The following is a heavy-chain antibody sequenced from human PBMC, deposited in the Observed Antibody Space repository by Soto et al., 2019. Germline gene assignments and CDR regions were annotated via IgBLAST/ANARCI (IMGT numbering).Heavy chain of an antibody. V-gene: IGHV3-23*01. J-gene: IGHJ4*02. CDR2: ISGSGGRT. CDR3: ARPNLYCTSTSCYDS. Sequence: GGSLRLSCAVSGFTSSTYAMSWVRQAPGKGLEWVSAISGSGGRTYYADSMKGRFTISRDNSKNTLYLQMNSLRAGDTAVYYCARPNLYCTSTSCYDSWGQGTLVTVSS. D-gene: IGHD2-2*01. CDR1: GFTSSTYA.